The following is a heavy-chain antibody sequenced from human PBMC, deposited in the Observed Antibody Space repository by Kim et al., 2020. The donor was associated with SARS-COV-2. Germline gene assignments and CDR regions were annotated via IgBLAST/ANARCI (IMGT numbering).Heavy chain of an antibody. D-gene: IGHD6-13*01. V-gene: IGHV3-23*01. J-gene: IGHJ4*02. Sequence: ESGKGRSTISRDNSKNTLYLQMNSLGAEDTAVYYCAKGPRGIAAAGTGDYWGQGTLVTVSS. CDR3: AKGPRGIAAAGTGDY.